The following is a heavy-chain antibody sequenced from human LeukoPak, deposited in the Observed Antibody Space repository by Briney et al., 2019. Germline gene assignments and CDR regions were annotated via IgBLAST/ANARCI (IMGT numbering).Heavy chain of an antibody. CDR2: INPNSGGT. CDR1: GYTFTGYY. J-gene: IGHJ4*02. Sequence: ASVKVSRKASGYTFTGYYMHWVRQAPGQGLEWMGWINPNSGGTNYAQKFQGRVTMTRDTSISTAYMELSRLRSDDTAVYYCAREGQRGYDFWSGPPYYFDYWGQGTLVTVSS. D-gene: IGHD3-3*01. V-gene: IGHV1-2*02. CDR3: AREGQRGYDFWSGPPYYFDY.